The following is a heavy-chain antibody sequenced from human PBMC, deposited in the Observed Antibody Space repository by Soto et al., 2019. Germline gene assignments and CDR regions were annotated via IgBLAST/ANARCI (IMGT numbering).Heavy chain of an antibody. CDR3: ARLKKQQLAPNWFDP. V-gene: IGHV4-59*08. CDR2: IYYSGST. CDR1: GGSISSYY. D-gene: IGHD6-13*01. J-gene: IGHJ5*02. Sequence: SETLSLTCTVSGGSISSYYWSWIRQPPGKGLEWIGYIYYSGSTNYNPSLKSRVTISVDTSKNQFSLKLSSVTAADTAVYYCARLKKQQLAPNWFDPWGQGTLVTVSS.